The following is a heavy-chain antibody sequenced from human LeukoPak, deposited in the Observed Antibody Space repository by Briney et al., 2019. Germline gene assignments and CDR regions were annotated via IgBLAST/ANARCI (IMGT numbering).Heavy chain of an antibody. CDR3: ARDGSPYDILTGYPYYYYGMDV. CDR1: GGTFSSYA. Sequence: SVEVSCKASGGTFSSYAISWVRQAPGQGLEWMGGIIPIFGTANYAQKFQGRVTITADESTSTAYMELSSLRSEDTAVYYCARDGSPYDILTGYPYYYYGMDVWGQGTTVTVSS. J-gene: IGHJ6*02. D-gene: IGHD3-9*01. V-gene: IGHV1-69*13. CDR2: IIPIFGTA.